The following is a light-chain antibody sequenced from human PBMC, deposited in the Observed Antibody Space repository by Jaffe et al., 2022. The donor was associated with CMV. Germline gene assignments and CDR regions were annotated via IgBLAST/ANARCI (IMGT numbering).Light chain of an antibody. Sequence: DIQMTQSPSTLSASVGDRVTITCRASQSIDSWLAWYQQRPGKAPILLIYRASTLQSGVPSGFSGSGSGTEFTLTISSLQPDDFATYYCQQYNSFPYTFGQGTRLEIK. CDR1: QSIDSW. J-gene: IGKJ2*01. CDR2: RAS. CDR3: QQYNSFPYT. V-gene: IGKV1-5*03.